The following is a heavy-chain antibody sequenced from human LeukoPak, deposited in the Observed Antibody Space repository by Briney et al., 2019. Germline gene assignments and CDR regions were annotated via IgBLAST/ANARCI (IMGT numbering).Heavy chain of an antibody. V-gene: IGHV7-4-1*02. CDR3: AREGYLGSIAAAGRGYWFDP. D-gene: IGHD6-13*01. CDR2: INTNTGNP. CDR1: GGTFSSYA. J-gene: IGHJ5*02. Sequence: ASVKVSCKASGGTFSSYAISWVRQAPGQGLEWMGWINTNTGNPTYAQGFTGRFVFSLDTSVSTAYLQISSLKAEDTAVYYCAREGYLGSIAAAGRGYWFDPWGQGTLVTVSS.